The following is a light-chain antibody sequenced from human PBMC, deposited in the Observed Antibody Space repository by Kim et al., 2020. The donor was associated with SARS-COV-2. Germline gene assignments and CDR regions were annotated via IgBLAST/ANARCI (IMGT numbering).Light chain of an antibody. CDR1: SSNIGNNA. J-gene: IGLJ3*02. CDR2: YDD. Sequence: QAVLTQPPSVSEAPGQRVTISCSGSSSNIGNNAVNWYQQLPGKAPKPLIYYDDLLPSGVSDRFSGSKSGTSASLAISGLQSDDEADYYCAAWDDILNGRVCGGGTQLTVL. CDR3: AAWDDILNGRV. V-gene: IGLV1-36*01.